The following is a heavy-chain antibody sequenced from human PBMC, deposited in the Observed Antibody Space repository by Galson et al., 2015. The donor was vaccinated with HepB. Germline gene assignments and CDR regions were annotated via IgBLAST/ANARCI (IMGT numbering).Heavy chain of an antibody. CDR1: GFTFSGSA. V-gene: IGHV3-73*01. J-gene: IGHJ5*02. Sequence: SLRLSCAASGFTFSGSAIHWVRQTSGKRLEWVGRIGSKANNYATAYISSLKGRFTISRDDSKNTAFLQMNTLKTEDTAVYYFVRLGDLYGYSSALGQGTPVTVPS. CDR2: IGSKANNYAT. D-gene: IGHD6-25*01. CDR3: VRLGDLYGYSSA.